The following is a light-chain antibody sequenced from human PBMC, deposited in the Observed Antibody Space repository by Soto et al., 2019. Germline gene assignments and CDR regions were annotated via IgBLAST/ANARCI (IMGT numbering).Light chain of an antibody. J-gene: IGLJ2*01. V-gene: IGLV2-23*01. CDR2: EGS. Sequence: QSALTQPASVSGSPGQSITISCSGTSSDVGNYNLVSWYQQHPGKAPKLIIYEGSKRPSGVFYRFSGSKSGNTASLTISGLRAEDEGEYYCCSYAGTNTFVFGGGTKLTVL. CDR3: CSYAGTNTFV. CDR1: SSDVGNYNL.